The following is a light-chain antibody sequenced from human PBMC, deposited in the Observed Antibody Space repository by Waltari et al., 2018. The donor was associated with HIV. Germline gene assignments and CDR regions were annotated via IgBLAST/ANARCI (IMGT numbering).Light chain of an antibody. Sequence: HSVLTQPPSASGTPGQWLTISWSGRNSIIGSNTVNWYPQLPGTAPKLLCYNNNPRPSGVSDRVSCAKSGTSASLAIIGVQDEDEADCYWAAWDDSPNAHVLFCGGTKLTVL. J-gene: IGLJ2*01. CDR1: NSIIGSNT. CDR3: AAWDDSPNAHVL. CDR2: NNN. V-gene: IGLV1-44*01.